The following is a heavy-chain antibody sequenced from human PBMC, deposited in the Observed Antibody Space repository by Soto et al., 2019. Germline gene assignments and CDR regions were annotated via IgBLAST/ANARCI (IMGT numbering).Heavy chain of an antibody. CDR1: GGSISGYY. V-gene: IGHV4-59*01. CDR3: TRDGDGRMTTNPYYYYGMDV. D-gene: IGHD2-21*02. Sequence: PSETLSLTCTVSGGSISGYYWSWIRQPPGKGLERIGNVYYSGGAKYNPSVKRRVSISVDTSKNQFSLNLSSVTAADTAVYYCTRDGDGRMTTNPYYYYGMDVWGPGITVTVS. J-gene: IGHJ6*02. CDR2: VYYSGGA.